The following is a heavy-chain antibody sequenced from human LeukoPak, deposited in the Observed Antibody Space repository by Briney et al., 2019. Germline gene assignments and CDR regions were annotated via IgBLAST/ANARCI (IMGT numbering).Heavy chain of an antibody. J-gene: IGHJ4*02. CDR3: ARERTPKHYYGSGSPRDY. Sequence: PGGSLRLSCVASEFTLSDYYMSWIRQAPGKGLEWISFISSSGSTRYYADSVKGRFTISRDTTKNSLHLQMNSLRAEDTAVYYCARERTPKHYYGSGSPRDYWGQGTLVTVFS. V-gene: IGHV3-11*04. CDR1: EFTLSDYY. D-gene: IGHD3-10*01. CDR2: ISSSGSTR.